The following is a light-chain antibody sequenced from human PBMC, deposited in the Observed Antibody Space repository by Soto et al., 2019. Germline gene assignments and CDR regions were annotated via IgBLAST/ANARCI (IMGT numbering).Light chain of an antibody. CDR2: AAS. Sequence: DIQMTQSPSSLSAPVGDRVTITCRASQSITTYLNWYQQNPGKAPKLLIYAASSLQSGVPSRFSGSGSGTDFTITISSLQPEDFATYYCQQSYSTPYTFGQGNKLEIK. CDR1: QSITTY. J-gene: IGKJ2*01. CDR3: QQSYSTPYT. V-gene: IGKV1-39*01.